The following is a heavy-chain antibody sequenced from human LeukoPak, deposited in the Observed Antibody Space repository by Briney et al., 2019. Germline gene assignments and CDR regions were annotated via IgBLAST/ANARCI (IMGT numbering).Heavy chain of an antibody. Sequence: GGSLRLSCAASGFTFSSYAMNWVRQAPGKGLEWVAGISSVDTTFHDASVKSRFANSKNKSKDTLNLQMNSLRAEDTAVYYCAKDATASPYFHWFDNWGQGTQVIVSS. CDR3: AKDATASPYFHWFDN. CDR1: GFTFSSYA. CDR2: ISSVDTT. V-gene: IGHV3-23*01. J-gene: IGHJ4*02. D-gene: IGHD3-9*01.